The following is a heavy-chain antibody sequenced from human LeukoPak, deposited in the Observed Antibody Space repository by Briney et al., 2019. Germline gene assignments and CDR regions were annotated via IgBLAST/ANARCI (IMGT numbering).Heavy chain of an antibody. D-gene: IGHD2-21*01. CDR1: GFTFSSYN. CDR2: ISSSSDYI. Sequence: GGSLRLSCSASGFTFSSYNMNWVRQAPGKGLEWVSSISSSSDYIYYADSVEGRFTISRDNAKNSLYLQMKSLRAEDTAVYYCARVTTGDTFDYWGQGTLVTVSS. V-gene: IGHV3-21*01. J-gene: IGHJ4*02. CDR3: ARVTTGDTFDY.